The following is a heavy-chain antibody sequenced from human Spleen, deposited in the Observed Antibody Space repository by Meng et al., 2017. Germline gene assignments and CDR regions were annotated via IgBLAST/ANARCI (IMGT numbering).Heavy chain of an antibody. CDR2: IYWDDDK. D-gene: IGHD2-2*02. CDR3: AHGPSHTFVDS. J-gene: IGHJ4*02. CDR1: GFSLSTSGVA. Sequence: QITLTESGPTLVKPTQALTLTCSFSGFSLSTSGVAVGWIRQPPGKALEWLALIYWDDDKRYSPSLKSRLTITKDTSKNRVVLTMTDMDPVDTATYYCAHGPSHTFVDSWGQGTLVTVSS. V-gene: IGHV2-5*02.